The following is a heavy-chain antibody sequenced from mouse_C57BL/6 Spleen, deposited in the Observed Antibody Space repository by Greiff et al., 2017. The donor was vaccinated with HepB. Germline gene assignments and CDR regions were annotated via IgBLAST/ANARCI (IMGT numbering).Heavy chain of an antibody. J-gene: IGHJ1*03. CDR1: GFNIKDYY. D-gene: IGHD2-3*01. CDR2: IDPEDGET. V-gene: IGHV14-2*01. Sequence: DVKLQESGAELVKPGASVKLSCTASGFNIKDYYMHWVKQRTEQGLEWIGRIDPEDGETKYAPTFQGKATITADTSSNTGYLQLSSLTSEDTAVCYCASDGYRGYFDVWGTGTTVTVSS. CDR3: ASDGYRGYFDV.